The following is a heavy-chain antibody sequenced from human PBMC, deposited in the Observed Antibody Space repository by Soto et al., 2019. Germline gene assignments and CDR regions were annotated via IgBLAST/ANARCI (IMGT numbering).Heavy chain of an antibody. CDR2: ISGYNGDT. J-gene: IGHJ6*02. CDR1: GYTFTRYG. V-gene: IGHV1-18*01. D-gene: IGHD2-8*01. Sequence: QGQLVQSGAEVKKPGASVKVSCKASGYTFTRYGISWVRQAPGQGLEWMGWISGYNGDTKYAQKFQGRFTMTIDTSTTTTYMELRSLTSDDTAVYYCAKNGQPPYYYYGMDVWGQGTTVTVSS. CDR3: AKNGQPPYYYYGMDV.